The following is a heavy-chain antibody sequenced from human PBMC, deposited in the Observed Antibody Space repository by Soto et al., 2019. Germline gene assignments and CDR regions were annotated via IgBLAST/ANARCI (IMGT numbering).Heavy chain of an antibody. CDR2: ISWDGGST. V-gene: IGHV3-43*01. J-gene: IGHJ6*02. Sequence: PGGSLRLSCAASGFSFDDYTMHWVRQAPGKGLEWVSLISWDGGSTYYADSVKGRFTISRDNSKNSLYLQMNSLRTEDTALYYCAKDIPHYYGMDVWGQGTTVTVSS. CDR3: AKDIPHYYGMDV. CDR1: GFSFDDYT.